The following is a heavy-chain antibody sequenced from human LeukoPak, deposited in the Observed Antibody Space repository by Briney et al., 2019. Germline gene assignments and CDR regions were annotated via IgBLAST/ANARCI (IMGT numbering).Heavy chain of an antibody. D-gene: IGHD3-10*01. J-gene: IGHJ6*03. CDR3: ARDFRSSGSGSYYYYYYYMDV. V-gene: IGHV1-18*01. CDR2: ISAYNGNT. Sequence: GASVKVSCKASGYTFTSYGISWVRQAPGQGLEWMGWISAYNGNTNYAQKLQGRVTMTTDTSTSTAYMELSRLRSDDTAVYYCARDFRSSGSGSYYYYYYYMDVWGKGTTVTVSS. CDR1: GYTFTSYG.